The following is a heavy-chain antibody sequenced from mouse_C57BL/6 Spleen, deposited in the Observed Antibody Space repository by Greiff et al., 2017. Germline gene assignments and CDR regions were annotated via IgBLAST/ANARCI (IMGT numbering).Heavy chain of an antibody. D-gene: IGHD2-5*01. Sequence: VQLQQPGAELVKPGASVKLSCKASGYTFTNYWMHWVKQRPGQGLEWIGMIHPNSGSTNYNEKFKSKATLTVDKSSSTAYMQLSSLTSEDSAVYYCASYSNYGAWFAYWGQGTLVTVSA. CDR3: ASYSNYGAWFAY. J-gene: IGHJ3*01. V-gene: IGHV1-64*01. CDR1: GYTFTNYW. CDR2: IHPNSGST.